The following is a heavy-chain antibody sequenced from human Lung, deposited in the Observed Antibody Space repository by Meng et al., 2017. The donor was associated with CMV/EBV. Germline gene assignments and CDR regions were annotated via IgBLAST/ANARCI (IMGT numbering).Heavy chain of an antibody. J-gene: IGHJ4*02. CDR2: IGTAGDT. V-gene: IGHV3-13*01. Sequence: SCAASGFIFSSYDMHWVRQATGKGLEWVSAIGTAGDTYYPGSVKGRFTISRENAKNSLYLQMNSLRTEDTALYYCAKDRYSGSYSSPGYFDYWGKGTLVTVSS. D-gene: IGHD1-26*01. CDR1: GFIFSSYD. CDR3: AKDRYSGSYSSPGYFDY.